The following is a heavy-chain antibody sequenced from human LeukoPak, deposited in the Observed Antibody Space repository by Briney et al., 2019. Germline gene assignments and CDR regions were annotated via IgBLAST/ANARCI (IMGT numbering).Heavy chain of an antibody. CDR1: GYTFTSYA. CDR2: ISAYNGNT. D-gene: IGHD4-11*01. CDR3: ARTEDSLDAFDI. V-gene: IGHV1-18*01. Sequence: ASVKVSCKASGYTFTSYAMNWVRQAPGQGLEWMGWISAYNGNTNYAQKLQGRVTMTTDTSTSTAYMELRSLRSDDTAVYYCARTEDSLDAFDIWGQGTMVTVSS. J-gene: IGHJ3*02.